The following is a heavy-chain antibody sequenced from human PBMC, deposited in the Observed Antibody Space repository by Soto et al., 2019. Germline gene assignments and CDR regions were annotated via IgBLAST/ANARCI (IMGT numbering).Heavy chain of an antibody. CDR3: ARDLVLITVAGFLDY. J-gene: IGHJ4*02. CDR2: VSGFNANT. CDR1: GYIFTSYG. D-gene: IGHD6-19*01. Sequence: QVQLVQSGAEVKKPGASVRVSCRASGYIFTSYGITWVRQAPGQGLEWMGWVSGFNANTRFAQKFQGRLTLTTDTSTATAYMELTSLTSDATAVYFCARDLVLITVAGFLDYWGQGTLITVSS. V-gene: IGHV1-18*01.